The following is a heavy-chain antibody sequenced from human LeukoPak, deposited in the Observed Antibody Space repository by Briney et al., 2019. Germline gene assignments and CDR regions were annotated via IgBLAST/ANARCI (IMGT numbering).Heavy chain of an antibody. CDR2: MNPNSGNT. J-gene: IGHJ6*03. V-gene: IGHV1-8*01. Sequence: ASVKVSCKASGYTFTSYDINWVRQATGQGLEWMGWMNPNSGNTGYAQKFQGRVTMTRNTSISTAYMELSSLRSEDTAVYYCARGSTAMVNYYYYYTDVWGKGTTVTVSS. CDR3: ARGSTAMVNYYYYYTDV. D-gene: IGHD5-18*01. CDR1: GYTFTSYD.